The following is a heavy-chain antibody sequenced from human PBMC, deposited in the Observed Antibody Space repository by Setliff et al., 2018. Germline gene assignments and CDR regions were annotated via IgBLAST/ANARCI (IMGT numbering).Heavy chain of an antibody. V-gene: IGHV1-3*01. CDR2: INAGNGNT. Sequence: GASVKVSCKASGSTFTSYAMHWVRQAPGQRLEWMGWINAGNGNTKYSQKFQGRVTITRDTSASTAYMELSSLRSEDTAVYYCAREFTRYYNFWSAHRYYMDVWGKGTTVTVSS. D-gene: IGHD3-3*01. J-gene: IGHJ6*03. CDR1: GSTFTSYA. CDR3: AREFTRYYNFWSAHRYYMDV.